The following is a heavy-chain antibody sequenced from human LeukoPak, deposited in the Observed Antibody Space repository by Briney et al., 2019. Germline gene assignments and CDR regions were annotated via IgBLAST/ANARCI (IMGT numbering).Heavy chain of an antibody. CDR3: AREANYYGSGSYFEGTFDY. CDR2: IYYTGST. D-gene: IGHD3-10*01. CDR1: GVSITTYY. J-gene: IGHJ4*02. Sequence: KPSETLSLTCTVSGVSITTYYWSWVRQPPGKGLEWIGYIYYTGSTNYNPSRKSRVTISADTSKNEFSLRLTSVTAADTAVCYCAREANYYGSGSYFEGTFDYWGQGSLVTVSS. V-gene: IGHV4-59*01.